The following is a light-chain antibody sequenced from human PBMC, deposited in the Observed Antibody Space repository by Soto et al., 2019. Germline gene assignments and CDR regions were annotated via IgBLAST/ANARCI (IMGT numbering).Light chain of an antibody. CDR2: AAS. J-gene: IGKJ5*01. Sequence: DIQMTQSPSSLSASVGDRVTITCRASQSISSYLNWYQQKPGKAPKLLIYAASSLQSGVPSKFSGSGSGKDFTLTISSLQTEDFATYYCQQSYSTPRITFGQGTRLEIK. V-gene: IGKV1-39*01. CDR3: QQSYSTPRIT. CDR1: QSISSY.